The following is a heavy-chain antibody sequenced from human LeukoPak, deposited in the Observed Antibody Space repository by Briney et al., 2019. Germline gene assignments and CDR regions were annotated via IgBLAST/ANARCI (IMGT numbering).Heavy chain of an antibody. Sequence: PGGSLRLSCAASGFTFSSYEMNWVRQAPGKGLEWVSYISSSGSTIYYADSVKGRFTISRDNAKNSLCLQMNSLRAEDTAVYYCARERVSALDYWGQGTLVTVSS. CDR2: ISSSGSTI. V-gene: IGHV3-48*03. CDR1: GFTFSSYE. J-gene: IGHJ4*02. CDR3: ARERVSALDY.